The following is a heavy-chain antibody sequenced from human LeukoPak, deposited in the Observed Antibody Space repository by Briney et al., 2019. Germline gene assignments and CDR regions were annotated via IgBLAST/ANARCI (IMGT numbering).Heavy chain of an antibody. J-gene: IGHJ4*02. CDR3: ARERVTTTAFDI. D-gene: IGHD5-12*01. CDR1: GFTFSSYP. V-gene: IGHV3-21*01. Sequence: GGSLRLSCAASGFTFSSYPMSWVRQAPGKGLEWVSYITTSSSQIYYGDSVKGRFTISRDNAKNSLYLQMNSLRAEDTAVYYCARERVTTTAFDIWGQGTLVTVSS. CDR2: ITTSSSQI.